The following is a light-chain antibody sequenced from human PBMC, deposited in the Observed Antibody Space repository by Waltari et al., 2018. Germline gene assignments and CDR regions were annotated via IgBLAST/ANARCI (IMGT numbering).Light chain of an antibody. Sequence: QSALTQPASVSGSPGQSITISCTGTSSDVGHYNLVSWYQQYPGKAPKVMIYDDNRRPSGVSYRFSGSKSGNTASLTISGVQAEDEADYYCCSYAGSYTWVFGGGTKLTVL. J-gene: IGLJ3*02. CDR2: DDN. CDR3: CSYAGSYTWV. CDR1: SSDVGHYNL. V-gene: IGLV2-23*01.